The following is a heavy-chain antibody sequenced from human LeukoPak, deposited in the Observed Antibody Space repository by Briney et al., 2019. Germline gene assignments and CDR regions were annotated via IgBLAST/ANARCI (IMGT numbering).Heavy chain of an antibody. Sequence: TASETLSLTCTVSGGTISSGGYYWSWIRQPPGKGLEWIGEINHSGSTNYNPSLKSRVTISVDTSKNQFSLKLSSVTAADTAVYYCARGGVYSSSAPGYWGQGTLVTVTS. CDR2: INHSGST. CDR1: GGTISSGGYY. J-gene: IGHJ4*02. V-gene: IGHV4-39*07. D-gene: IGHD6-6*01. CDR3: ARGGVYSSSAPGY.